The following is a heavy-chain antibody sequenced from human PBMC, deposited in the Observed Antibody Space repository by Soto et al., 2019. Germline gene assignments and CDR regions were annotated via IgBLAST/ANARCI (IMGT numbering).Heavy chain of an antibody. J-gene: IGHJ4*02. Sequence: VQLVESGGGVVQPGRSLRLSCAASGFTFSDYAMHWVRQAPGKGLEWVAVVSHDGRNTHYADSVKGRFTISRDRSKNTVSLELTSPRAEDPAVYYCAKGGRQWLVTSDFNYWGQGALVTVSS. CDR3: AKGGRQWLVTSDFNY. CDR1: GFTFSDYA. CDR2: VSHDGRNT. V-gene: IGHV3-30*18. D-gene: IGHD6-19*01.